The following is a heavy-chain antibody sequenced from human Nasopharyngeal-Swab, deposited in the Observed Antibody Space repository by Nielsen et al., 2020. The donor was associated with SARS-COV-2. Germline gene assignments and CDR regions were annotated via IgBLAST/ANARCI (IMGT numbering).Heavy chain of an antibody. CDR1: GFTFSDYY. J-gene: IGHJ6*02. Sequence: GESLKISCAASGFTFSDYYMSWIRQAPGKGLEWVSYISSSSSYTDYADSVKGRFTISRDNAKNSLYLQMNSLRAEDTAVYYCARVGLGYNWNYFDPYYYYGMDVWGQGTTVTVSS. CDR3: ARVGLGYNWNYFDPYYYYGMDV. V-gene: IGHV3-11*05. D-gene: IGHD1-7*01. CDR2: ISSSSSYT.